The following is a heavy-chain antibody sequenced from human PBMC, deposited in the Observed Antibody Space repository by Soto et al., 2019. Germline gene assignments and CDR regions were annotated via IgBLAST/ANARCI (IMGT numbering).Heavy chain of an antibody. CDR2: ISHDGTNK. D-gene: IGHD3-22*01. CDR1: GFPFSAYG. J-gene: IGHJ4*02. Sequence: PGGSRRLSCEVSGFPFSAYGMHWVRQAPGKGLEWVAAISHDGTNKNYGDSVKGRFTISRDNSKKTLHLQMNSLRPEDTALYYCAKDEYYYSRSGYYIFDSWGQGTLVTVSS. CDR3: AKDEYYYSRSGYYIFDS. V-gene: IGHV3-30*18.